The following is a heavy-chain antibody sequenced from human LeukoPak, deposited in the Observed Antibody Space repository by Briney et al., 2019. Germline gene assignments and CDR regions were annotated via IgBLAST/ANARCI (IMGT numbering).Heavy chain of an antibody. D-gene: IGHD3-3*01. CDR1: GYTFTSYD. Sequence: ASVKVSCKASGYTFTSYDINWVRQATGQGLEWMGWMNPNSGNTGYAQKFQGRVTMTRNTSISTAYMELSSLRSEGTAVYYCARGGSGLGGFLEWSYHYYYYGMDVWGQGTTVTVSS. CDR3: ARGGSGLGGFLEWSYHYYYYGMDV. J-gene: IGHJ6*02. CDR2: MNPNSGNT. V-gene: IGHV1-8*01.